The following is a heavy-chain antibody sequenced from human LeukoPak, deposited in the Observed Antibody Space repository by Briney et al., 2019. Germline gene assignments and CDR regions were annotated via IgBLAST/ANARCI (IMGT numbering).Heavy chain of an antibody. CDR2: INSDGSST. Sequence: GGSLRLSCAASGFTFSSYWMHWVRQAPGKGLVWVSRINSDGSSTSYADSVKGRFTISRDNAKNSLYLQMNSLRAEDTALYYCAKDLGSSWYLNAFDIWGQGTMVTVSS. CDR1: GFTFSSYW. CDR3: AKDLGSSWYLNAFDI. D-gene: IGHD6-13*01. V-gene: IGHV3-74*01. J-gene: IGHJ3*02.